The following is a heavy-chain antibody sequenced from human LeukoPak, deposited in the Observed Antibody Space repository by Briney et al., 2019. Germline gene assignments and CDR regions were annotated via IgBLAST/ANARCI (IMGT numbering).Heavy chain of an antibody. V-gene: IGHV4-34*04. Sequence: SETLSLTCAVYGVSITGYYWSWIRQTPGRGLEWVGEIHYTGAPNNNPSPNSRATISTDTSKNQFSLRLSSVTAADTAVYYCARGNILTGYCFDFWGQGALVTVSS. CDR3: ARGNILTGYCFDF. J-gene: IGHJ4*02. D-gene: IGHD3-9*01. CDR2: IHYTGAP. CDR1: GVSITGYY.